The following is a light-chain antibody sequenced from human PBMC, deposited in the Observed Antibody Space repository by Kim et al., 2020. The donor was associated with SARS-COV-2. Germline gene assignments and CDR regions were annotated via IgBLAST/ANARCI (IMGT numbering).Light chain of an antibody. V-gene: IGLV4-69*01. CDR1: SGHSSYA. J-gene: IGLJ3*02. Sequence: QLVLTQSPSASASLGASVKLTCTLSSGHSSYAIAWHQQQPEKGPRYLMKLNSDGSHSQGDGIPDRFSGSSSGAERYLTISSLQSEDEADYYCQTWGTGIQGVFGGGTQLTVL. CDR2: LNSDGSH. CDR3: QTWGTGIQGV.